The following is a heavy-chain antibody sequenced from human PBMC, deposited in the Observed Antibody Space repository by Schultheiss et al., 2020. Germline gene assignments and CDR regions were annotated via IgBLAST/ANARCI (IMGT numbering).Heavy chain of an antibody. CDR3: AREDPMVLGFIKS. CDR2: INHSGST. CDR1: GGSFSGYY. D-gene: IGHD3-10*01. J-gene: IGHJ4*02. V-gene: IGHV4-34*01. Sequence: LSLTCAVYGGSFSGYYWSWIRQPPGKGLEWIGEINHSGSTNYNPSLKSRVTMSVDTSKNQFSLKLSSVTAADTAVYYCAREDPMVLGFIKSWGQGTLVTVSS.